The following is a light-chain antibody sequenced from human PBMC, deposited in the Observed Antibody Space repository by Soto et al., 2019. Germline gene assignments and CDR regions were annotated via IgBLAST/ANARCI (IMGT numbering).Light chain of an antibody. J-gene: IGKJ5*01. CDR3: QQRSNWPIT. CDR2: DSS. CDR1: ESVSSH. V-gene: IGKV3-11*01. Sequence: EIVMTPSPATLSVSPCQRATLSFRASESVSSHLAWYQQKPGQAPRLLIYDSSTRATGIPARFSGSGSGTDFTLTISSLEPEDFAVYYCQQRSNWPITFGQGTRLEIK.